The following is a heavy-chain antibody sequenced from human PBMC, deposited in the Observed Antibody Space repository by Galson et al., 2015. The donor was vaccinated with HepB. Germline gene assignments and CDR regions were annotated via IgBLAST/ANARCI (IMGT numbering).Heavy chain of an antibody. CDR2: ISNDATNQ. Sequence: SLRLSCAASGFTFNNYAMHWVRQAPGRGLEWVAVISNDATNQFYGDSVQGRFTISRDNSRNTLYLQMNSLKNGDTAVYYCARGIPRTTDYISKHYYYGMDVWGQGTTVTVSS. D-gene: IGHD4-11*01. J-gene: IGHJ6*02. V-gene: IGHV3-30*04. CDR3: ARGIPRTTDYISKHYYYGMDV. CDR1: GFTFNNYA.